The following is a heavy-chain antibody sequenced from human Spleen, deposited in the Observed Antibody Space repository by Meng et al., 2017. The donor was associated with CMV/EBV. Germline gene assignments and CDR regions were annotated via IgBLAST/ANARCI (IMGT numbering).Heavy chain of an antibody. D-gene: IGHD2-2*02. V-gene: IGHV1-69*01. CDR3: ARDLYPLRTLPSFPSGGWFDP. Sequence: QVHVVQSGAEVKRPGSSVKVSCKASGGTFSSYAISWVRQAPGQGLEWMGGIIPIFGTANYAQKFQGRVTITADESTSTAYMELSSLRSEDTAVYYCARDLYPLRTLPSFPSGGWFDPWGQGTLVTVSS. CDR2: IIPIFGTA. CDR1: GGTFSSYA. J-gene: IGHJ5*02.